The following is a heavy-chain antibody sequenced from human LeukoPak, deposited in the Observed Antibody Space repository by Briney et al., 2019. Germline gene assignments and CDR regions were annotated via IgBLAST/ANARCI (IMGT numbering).Heavy chain of an antibody. CDR1: GGSISSSSYY. V-gene: IGHV4-39*01. Sequence: SETLSLTCTVSGGSISSSSYYWGWIRQPPGKGLEWIGSIYYSGSTYYNPSLKSRVTISVDTSKNQFSLKLSSVTAVDTAVYYCASLFRDFWSGYVGNIDYWGQGTLVTVSS. J-gene: IGHJ4*02. CDR2: IYYSGST. D-gene: IGHD3-3*01. CDR3: ASLFRDFWSGYVGNIDY.